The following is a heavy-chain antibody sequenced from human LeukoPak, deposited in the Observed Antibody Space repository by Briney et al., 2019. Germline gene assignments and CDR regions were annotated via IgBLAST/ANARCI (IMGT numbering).Heavy chain of an antibody. CDR2: ISGSGGST. CDR1: GFTFSSYA. V-gene: IGHV3-23*01. CDR3: AKFGWELNRPFDY. Sequence: GGSLRLSCAASGFTFSSYAMSWVRQAPGKGLEWVSAISGSGGSTYYADSVKGRFTISRDNSKNTLYQQMNSLRAEDTAVYYCAKFGWELNRPFDYWGQGTLVTVSS. D-gene: IGHD1-26*01. J-gene: IGHJ4*02.